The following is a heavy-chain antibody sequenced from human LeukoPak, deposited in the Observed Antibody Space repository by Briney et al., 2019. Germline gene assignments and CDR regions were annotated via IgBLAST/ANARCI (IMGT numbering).Heavy chain of an antibody. J-gene: IGHJ4*02. V-gene: IGHV1-2*02. Sequence: GASLKVSCKASGYTFTDYYMHWVRQAPGQGLEWMGWTNLNSGDTIYAQKFQSRVTMTRDTSISTAYLELSRLTSDDTGIYYCATQNNSYFDYWGQGTLVTVSS. CDR3: ATQNNSYFDY. CDR1: GYTFTDYY. CDR2: TNLNSGDT.